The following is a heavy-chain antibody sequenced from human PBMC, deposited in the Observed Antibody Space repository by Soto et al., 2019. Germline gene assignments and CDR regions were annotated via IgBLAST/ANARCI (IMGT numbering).Heavy chain of an antibody. V-gene: IGHV4-39*02. J-gene: IGHJ4*02. Sequence: PSETLSLTCSVSGDSVTSDTYYWGWIRQPPGRGLEWIGYFFYSENTYYNPSLKSRVTISVDSSKNHFSLNLHSVTAADSAIYYCVRGRGYSTGYFDYWGQGSQVTVSS. CDR3: VRGRGYSTGYFDY. CDR1: GDSVTSDTYY. D-gene: IGHD3-3*01. CDR2: FFYSENT.